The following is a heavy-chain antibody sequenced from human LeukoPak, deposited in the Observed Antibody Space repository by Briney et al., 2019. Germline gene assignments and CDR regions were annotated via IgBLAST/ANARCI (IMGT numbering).Heavy chain of an antibody. J-gene: IGHJ3*02. CDR1: GYSISSGYY. CDR2: IYHSGST. CDR3: ARAFRFTMNAFDI. Sequence: SETLSLTCTVSGYSISSGYYWGWIRQPPGKGLEWIGSIYHSGSTYYNPSLKSRVTISVDTSKNQFSLKLSSVTAADTAVYYCARAFRFTMNAFDIWGQGTMVTVSS. D-gene: IGHD3-22*01. V-gene: IGHV4-38-2*02.